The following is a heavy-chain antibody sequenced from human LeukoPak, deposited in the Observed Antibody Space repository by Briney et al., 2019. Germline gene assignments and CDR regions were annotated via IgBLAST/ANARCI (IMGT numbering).Heavy chain of an antibody. D-gene: IGHD3-22*01. CDR3: ARDNTMIFDY. V-gene: IGHV4-31*03. J-gene: IGHJ4*02. CDR1: GGSISSGGYY. CDR2: IYYSGST. Sequence: SETLSLTCTVSGGSISSGGYYWSWIRQHPGKGLEWIGYIYYSGSTYYNPPLKSRVTISVDTSKNQFSLKLSSVTAADTAVYYCARDNTMIFDYWGQGTLVTVSS.